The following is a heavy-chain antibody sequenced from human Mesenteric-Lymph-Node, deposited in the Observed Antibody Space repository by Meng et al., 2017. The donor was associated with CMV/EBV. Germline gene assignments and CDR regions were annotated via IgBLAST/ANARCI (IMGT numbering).Heavy chain of an antibody. CDR1: GFAFNYYN. Sequence: GESLKISCAASGFAFNYYNMNWVRQAPGKGLEWVATISYRSTYIYYADSVKGRFTISRDNAKTSLDLHMNSLRAEDTAVYYCVGHQGGPREGVRLVWGQGTLVTVSS. D-gene: IGHD3-10*01. CDR2: ISYRSTYI. J-gene: IGHJ4*02. CDR3: VGHQGGPREGVRLV. V-gene: IGHV3-21*01.